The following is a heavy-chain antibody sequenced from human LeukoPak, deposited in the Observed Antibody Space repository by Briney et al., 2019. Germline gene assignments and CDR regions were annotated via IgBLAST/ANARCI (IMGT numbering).Heavy chain of an antibody. CDR1: GGSISNYY. V-gene: IGHV4-59*01. J-gene: IGHJ4*02. Sequence: SETLSLTCTVSGGSISNYYWNWVRQPPGKGLEWIGYTHSSGSTNYNPSLKSRVTMSVDTSKNQISLKLSSVTAADTAVYYCARTGYFDSWGQGTLVTVSS. CDR3: ARTGYFDS. CDR2: THSSGST. D-gene: IGHD1-14*01.